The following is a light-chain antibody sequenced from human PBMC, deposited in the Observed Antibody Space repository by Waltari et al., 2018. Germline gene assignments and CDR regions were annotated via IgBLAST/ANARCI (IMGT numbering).Light chain of an antibody. J-gene: IGLJ3*02. CDR1: SSDVGGYNY. V-gene: IGLV2-8*01. CDR3: SSYGGSNNLV. CDR2: EVS. Sequence: QSALTQPPSASGSPGQSVTIPCTGPSSDVGGYNYVSWYHQHPGKAPKVMIYEVSKRPSGVPDRFSGSKSGNTASLTVSGVQAEDEADYYCSSYGGSNNLVFGGGTKLTVL.